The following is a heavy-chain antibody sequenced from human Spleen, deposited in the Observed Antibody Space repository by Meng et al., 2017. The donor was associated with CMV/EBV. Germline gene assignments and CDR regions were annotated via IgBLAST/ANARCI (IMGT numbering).Heavy chain of an antibody. D-gene: IGHD4-23*01. J-gene: IGHJ4*02. CDR1: GYSLTIFG. Sequence: ASVKVSCKTSGYSLTIFGVNWVRQAPGQGLEWMGWISANNGKTSYSQKFQGRVSMTTDTSTSTAYMELGSLRSDDTAVYYCARILPRNIAPRWFLDYWGRGTLVTVSS. CDR3: ARILPRNIAPRWFLDY. V-gene: IGHV1-18*01. CDR2: ISANNGKT.